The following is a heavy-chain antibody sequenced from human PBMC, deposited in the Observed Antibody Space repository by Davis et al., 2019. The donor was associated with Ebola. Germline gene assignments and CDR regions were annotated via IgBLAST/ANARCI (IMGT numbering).Heavy chain of an antibody. J-gene: IGHJ4*02. Sequence: PGESLKISCAASGFTFSGSAMHWVRQASGKGLEWVGRIRSKANNYATAYAASVKGRFIISRDDSKNTAYLQMNSLKTEDTAVYYCTTHYGGYVENWGQGTLVTVSS. CDR2: IRSKANNYAT. D-gene: IGHD5-12*01. V-gene: IGHV3-73*01. CDR3: TTHYGGYVEN. CDR1: GFTFSGSA.